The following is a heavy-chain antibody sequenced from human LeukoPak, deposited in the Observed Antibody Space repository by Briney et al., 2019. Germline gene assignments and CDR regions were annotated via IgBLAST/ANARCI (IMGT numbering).Heavy chain of an antibody. CDR3: AKDPRAVPDY. J-gene: IGHJ4*02. CDR2: ISGSGGST. V-gene: IGHV3-23*01. D-gene: IGHD1-1*01. CDR1: GFTFSSYA. Sequence: GGSLRLSCAASGFTFSSYAMSWVRQAPGKGLKWVSAISGSGGSTYYADSVKGRFTISRDNSKNTLYLRMNSLRAEDTAVYYCAKDPRAVPDYWGQGTLVTVSS.